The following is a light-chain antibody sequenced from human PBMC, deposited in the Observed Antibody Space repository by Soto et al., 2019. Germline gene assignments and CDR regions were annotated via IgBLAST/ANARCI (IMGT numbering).Light chain of an antibody. V-gene: IGLV1-44*01. CDR1: RSKIGSQV. CDR3: ATWDDSLDGPV. CDR2: NNS. J-gene: IGLJ2*01. Sequence: QTVLTQPPSASGAHGRRVTISCSGSRSKIGSQVVQWFQHLPGTAPKLLIQNNSERPSGVPDRFSGSKSGTSASLAISGLQSEDEGDYYCATWDDSLDGPVFGGGTKFTVL.